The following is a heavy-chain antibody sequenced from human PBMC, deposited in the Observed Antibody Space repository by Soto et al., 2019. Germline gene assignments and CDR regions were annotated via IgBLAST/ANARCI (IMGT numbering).Heavy chain of an antibody. D-gene: IGHD3-22*01. J-gene: IGHJ5*02. CDR3: ARDAREYYYDSSGYYLDWFDP. CDR1: GGSISSYY. CDR2: IYTSGST. Sequence: QVQLQESGPGLVKPSETLSLTCTVSGGSISSYYWSWIRQPAGKGLEWIGRIYTSGSTNYNPSLKSRVTMSVDTSKNQFSLKLSSVTAADTAVYYCARDAREYYYDSSGYYLDWFDPWGQGTLVTVSS. V-gene: IGHV4-4*07.